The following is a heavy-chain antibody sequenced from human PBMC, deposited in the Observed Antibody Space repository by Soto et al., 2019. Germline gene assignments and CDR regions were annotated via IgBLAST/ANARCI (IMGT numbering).Heavy chain of an antibody. CDR1: GFTFSSYG. V-gene: IGHV3-33*01. CDR3: ARDLNSGYDSGY. D-gene: IGHD5-12*01. CDR2: IWYDGSNK. Sequence: QVQLVESGGGVVQPGRSLRLSCAASGFTFSSYGMHWVRQAPGKGLERVAVIWYDGSNKYYADSVKGRFTISRDNSKNTLYLQMNSLRAEDTAVYYCARDLNSGYDSGYWGQGTLVTVSS. J-gene: IGHJ4*02.